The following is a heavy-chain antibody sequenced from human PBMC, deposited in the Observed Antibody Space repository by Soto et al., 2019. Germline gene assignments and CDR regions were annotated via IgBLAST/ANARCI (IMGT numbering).Heavy chain of an antibody. CDR1: GYTFTSYD. CDR3: AGEVAGRSYQPIDF. CDR2: MNPNSGNT. D-gene: IGHD2-15*01. J-gene: IGHJ4*02. V-gene: IGHV1-8*01. Sequence: QVQLVQSGAEVKKPGASVKVSCKASGYTFTSYDINWVRQATGQGLEWMGWMNPNSGNTGYAQKFQGRVTMTRDTSIFTACIELSRLTSEDTAVYYWAGEVAGRSYQPIDFWGQGTLVTVSS.